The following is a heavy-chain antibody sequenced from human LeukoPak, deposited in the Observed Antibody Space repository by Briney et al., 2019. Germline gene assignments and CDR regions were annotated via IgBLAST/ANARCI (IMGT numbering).Heavy chain of an antibody. CDR2: INPNSGAT. J-gene: IGHJ5*02. V-gene: IGHV1-2*02. Sequence: VKVSCKASGYTFTGYYMHWVRQAPGQGLEWMGWINPNSGATNYVQKFQGRVTMTRNTSVSTAYMELSRLTSDDTAVYYCARDLVGSTNWFDPWGQGTLVTVSS. D-gene: IGHD2-8*02. CDR3: ARDLVGSTNWFDP. CDR1: GYTFTGYY.